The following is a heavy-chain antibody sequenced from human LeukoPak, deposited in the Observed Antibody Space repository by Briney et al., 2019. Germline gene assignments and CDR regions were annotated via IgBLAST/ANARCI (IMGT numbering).Heavy chain of an antibody. J-gene: IGHJ4*02. CDR1: GFTFSSYA. CDR2: MSADGGST. D-gene: IGHD2-2*01. Sequence: GGSLRLSCAASGFTFSSYAMSWVRQAPGKGLEWVSAMSADGGSTYYADSVKGRFSISRDNSKNTLYLQMNSLRAEDTAIYYCAKAGGYCTSTSCYLFDWGQGTLVNVSS. V-gene: IGHV3-23*01. CDR3: AKAGGYCTSTSCYLFD.